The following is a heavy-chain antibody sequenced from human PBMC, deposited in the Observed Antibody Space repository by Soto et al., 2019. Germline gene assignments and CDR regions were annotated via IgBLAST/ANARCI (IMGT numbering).Heavy chain of an antibody. D-gene: IGHD2-2*01. CDR1: GGTFSSYS. CDR2: VIPILGMA. CDR3: ARGGAVVVPGAVDRHNWFDP. J-gene: IGHJ5*02. Sequence: QVQLVQSGAEVKKPGSSVKVSCEASGGTFSSYSFSWVRQAPGQGLEWMGRVIPILGMANYAQKFQGRVTISAGKTTXTXYXXLSSLRSEDTAVYYCARGGAVVVPGAVDRHNWFDPWGQGTLVTVSS. V-gene: IGHV1-69*02.